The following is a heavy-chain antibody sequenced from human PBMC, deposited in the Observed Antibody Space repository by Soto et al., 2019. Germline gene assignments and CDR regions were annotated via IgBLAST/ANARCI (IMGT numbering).Heavy chain of an antibody. CDR3: ARGSDPDPASLLYAFDI. Sequence: GGSLRLSCAASGFTFSSYAMSWVRQAPGKGLEWVSAISGSGGRTYYEDSVNGRFTISRDNSKNTLYLQMNSLRAEDTAVYYCARGSDPDPASLLYAFDIWGQGTMVTVSS. CDR1: GFTFSSYA. J-gene: IGHJ3*02. CDR2: ISGSGGRT. V-gene: IGHV3-23*01.